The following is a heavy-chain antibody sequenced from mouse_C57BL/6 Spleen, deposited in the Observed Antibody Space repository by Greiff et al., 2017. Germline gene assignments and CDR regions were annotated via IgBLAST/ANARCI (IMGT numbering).Heavy chain of an antibody. V-gene: IGHV6-3*01. CDR3: SQGSYYYGSSWFAY. CDR1: GFTFSNYW. Sequence: EVQLQQSGGGLVHPGGSMKLSCVASGFTFSNYWMTWVRQSPEKGLEWAAEIRLKSDNYATDYAESVKGRFTISRDDSKSSVYLQMNNLRTADTGIYYCSQGSYYYGSSWFAYWGQGTLVTVSA. J-gene: IGHJ3*01. D-gene: IGHD1-1*01. CDR2: IRLKSDNYAT.